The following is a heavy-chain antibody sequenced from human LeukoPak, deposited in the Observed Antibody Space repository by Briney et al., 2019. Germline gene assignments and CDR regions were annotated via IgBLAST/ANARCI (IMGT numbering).Heavy chain of an antibody. Sequence: GGSLRLSCAASGFTFSSYSMNWVRQAPGKGLEWVSSISSSSSYIYYADSVKGRFTISRDNAKNSLYLQMNSLRAEDTAVYYCARDRGYSYGMDVWGKETTVTISS. V-gene: IGHV3-21*01. CDR3: ARDRGYSYGMDV. CDR2: ISSSSSYI. D-gene: IGHD5-18*01. CDR1: GFTFSSYS. J-gene: IGHJ6*04.